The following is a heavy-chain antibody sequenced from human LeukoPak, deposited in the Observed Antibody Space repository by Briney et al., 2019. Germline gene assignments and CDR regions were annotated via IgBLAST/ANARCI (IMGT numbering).Heavy chain of an antibody. J-gene: IGHJ4*02. CDR2: IKEDGTKT. V-gene: IGHV3-7*05. CDR3: ARGEAFCDY. Sequence: PGGSLRLSCAASGFTFNTYWMSWVRQAPGKGLEWVANIKEDGTKTYYVDSVKGRFTVSRDNAQNSLYLQMNSLTPEDTAVYFCARGEAFCDYWGQGALVTVSS. CDR1: GFTFNTYW.